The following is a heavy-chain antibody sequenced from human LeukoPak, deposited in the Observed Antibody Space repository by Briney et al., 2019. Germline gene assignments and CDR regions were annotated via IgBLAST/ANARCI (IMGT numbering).Heavy chain of an antibody. J-gene: IGHJ4*02. CDR2: MNPNSGNT. V-gene: IGHV1-8*01. Sequence: GASVKVSCKASGYTFTSYDINWVRQATGQGLEWMGWMNPNSGNTGYAQRFQGRVTMTRNTSISTAYMELSSLRSEDTAVYYCARGVRTFKDTAMVYYFDYWGQGTLVTVFS. CDR3: ARGVRTFKDTAMVYYFDY. D-gene: IGHD5-18*01. CDR1: GYTFTSYD.